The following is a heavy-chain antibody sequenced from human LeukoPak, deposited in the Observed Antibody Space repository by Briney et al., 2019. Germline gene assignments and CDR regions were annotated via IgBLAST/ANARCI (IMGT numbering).Heavy chain of an antibody. J-gene: IGHJ4*02. D-gene: IGHD3-16*01. CDR3: ARRAINSVMFDY. CDR1: GGSFSGYY. Sequence: KPSETLSLTCAVYGGSFSGYYWSWIRQPPGKGLEWIGEINHSGSTNYNPSLKSRVTISVDTSKNQFSLKLSSATAADTAVYFCARRAINSVMFDYWGQGTLVTVSS. V-gene: IGHV4-34*01. CDR2: INHSGST.